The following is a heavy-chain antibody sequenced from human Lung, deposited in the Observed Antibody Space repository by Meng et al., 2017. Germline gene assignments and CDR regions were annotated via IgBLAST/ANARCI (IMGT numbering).Heavy chain of an antibody. CDR3: ARGTPGRSYSDY. CDR2: LGAHDGDT. CDR1: DYTFTGYG. D-gene: IGHD3-10*01. J-gene: IGHJ4*02. Sequence: QVQPAQSGPEGKKPGASVKVSCKASDYTFTGYGVSWVRQAPGQGLEWMAWLGAHDGDTSHAPKFQGRVTVSADRPTATAYMELRSLRSDDTAVYYCARGTPGRSYSDYWGQGTLVTVSS. V-gene: IGHV1-18*01.